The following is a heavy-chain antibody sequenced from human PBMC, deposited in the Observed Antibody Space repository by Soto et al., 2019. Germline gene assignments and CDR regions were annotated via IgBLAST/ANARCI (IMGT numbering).Heavy chain of an antibody. CDR1: GYTLTELS. D-gene: IGHD1-7*01. V-gene: IGHV1-69*13. Sequence: SVKVSCKVSGYTLTELSMHWVRQAPGKGLEWMGGIIPIFGTANYAQKFQGRVTITADESTSTAYMELSSLRSEDTAVYYCARGPTGTTAEVSYYGMDVWGQGTTVTVSS. CDR2: IIPIFGTA. J-gene: IGHJ6*02. CDR3: ARGPTGTTAEVSYYGMDV.